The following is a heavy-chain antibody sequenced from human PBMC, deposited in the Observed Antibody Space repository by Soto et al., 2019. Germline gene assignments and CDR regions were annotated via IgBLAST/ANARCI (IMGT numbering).Heavy chain of an antibody. J-gene: IGHJ4*02. CDR2: ISYDGSTK. CDR3: AKDRPVRGRIAPDY. Sequence: QVQLVESGGGVVQPGRSLRLSCAASGFTFKSYAMHWFRQAPTKGLEWLTIISYDGSTKYYADSVKGRFTISRDNSKNTVYLQMNSLRVDDAAVYYCAKDRPVRGRIAPDYWGQGTLVTVSS. V-gene: IGHV3-30*18. D-gene: IGHD6-6*01. CDR1: GFTFKSYA.